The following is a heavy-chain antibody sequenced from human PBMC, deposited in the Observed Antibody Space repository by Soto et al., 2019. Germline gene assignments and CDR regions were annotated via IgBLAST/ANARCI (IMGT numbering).Heavy chain of an antibody. CDR2: IYHSGST. Sequence: QVQLQESGPGLVKPSGTLSLTCAVSGGSISSSNWCGWARQPPGKGLEWIGDIYHSGSTNYNPSLKSRVTRSVDKSKNKFSLKLSSVTAAEAAVYYCARVVVGATLDWGQGTLVTVSS. CDR3: ARVVVGATLD. V-gene: IGHV4-4*02. CDR1: GGSISSSNW. D-gene: IGHD1-26*01. J-gene: IGHJ4*02.